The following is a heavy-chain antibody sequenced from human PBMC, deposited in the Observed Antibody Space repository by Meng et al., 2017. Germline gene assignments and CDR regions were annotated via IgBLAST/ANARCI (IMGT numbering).Heavy chain of an antibody. D-gene: IGHD6-13*01. CDR2: MNPNSDNT. Sequence: ASVKVSCKASGYTFTSYDINWVRQATGQGLEWMGWMNPNSDNTGYAQKFQGRVTITRNTSISTAYMELSSLRSEDTAVYYCARGPTPLPRYSSSWYSDYWGQGTLVTVSS. CDR3: ARGPTPLPRYSSSWYSDY. CDR1: GYTFTSYD. V-gene: IGHV1-8*03. J-gene: IGHJ4*02.